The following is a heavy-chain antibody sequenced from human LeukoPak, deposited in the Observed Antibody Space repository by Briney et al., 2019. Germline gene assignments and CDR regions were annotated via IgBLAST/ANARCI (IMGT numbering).Heavy chain of an antibody. D-gene: IGHD2-15*01. CDR1: GFTVSSYS. V-gene: IGHV3-21*01. CDR3: ARGLVSVLGAKGYCSGGSCYSGGGSTPLYYMDV. J-gene: IGHJ6*03. Sequence: PGGSLRLSCAASGFTVSSYSMNWVRQAPGKGLEWVSSISSSSSYIYYADSVKGRFTISRDNAKNSLYLQMNSLRAEDTAVYYCARGLVSVLGAKGYCSGGSCYSGGGSTPLYYMDVWGKGTTVTISS. CDR2: ISSSSSYI.